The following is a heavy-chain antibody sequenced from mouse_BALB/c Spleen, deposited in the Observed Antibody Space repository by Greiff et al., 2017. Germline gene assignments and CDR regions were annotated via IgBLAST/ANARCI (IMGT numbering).Heavy chain of an antibody. D-gene: IGHD2-2*01. J-gene: IGHJ1*01. Sequence: QVQLQQSGAELAKPGASVKMSCKASGYTFTSYWMHWVKQRPGQGLEWIGYINPSTGYTEYNQKFKDKATLTADKSSSTAYMQLSSLTPEDSAVYYCARSSIYYGYDGYFDVWGAGTTVTVSS. V-gene: IGHV1-7*01. CDR3: ARSSIYYGYDGYFDV. CDR2: INPSTGYT. CDR1: GYTFTSYW.